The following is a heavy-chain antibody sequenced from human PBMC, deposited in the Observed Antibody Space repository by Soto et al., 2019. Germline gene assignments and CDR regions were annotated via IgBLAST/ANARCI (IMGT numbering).Heavy chain of an antibody. CDR1: GGSISSSSYY. CDR3: ARQLYDYIWGSYRSSFDY. Sequence: SETLSLTCTVSGGSISSSSYYWGWIRQPPGKGLEWIGSIYYSGSTYYNPSLKSRVTISVDTSKNQFSLKLSSVTAADTAVYYCARQLYDYIWGSYRSSFDYWGQGTLVTVSS. J-gene: IGHJ4*02. D-gene: IGHD3-16*02. CDR2: IYYSGST. V-gene: IGHV4-39*01.